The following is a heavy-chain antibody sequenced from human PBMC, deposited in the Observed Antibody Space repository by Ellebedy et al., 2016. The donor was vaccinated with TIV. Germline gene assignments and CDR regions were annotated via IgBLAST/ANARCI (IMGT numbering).Heavy chain of an antibody. J-gene: IGHJ4*02. V-gene: IGHV4-38-2*02. CDR3: ARDGAGRWDY. CDR1: GSSNSSGYY. Sequence: MPSETLSLTCSVSGSSNSSGYYWGWIRQTTGRGLEGTGSMFHSGRTYYSPSLKSRVTISVDTSKNQLSLRLSSVTAADTAVYYCARDGAGRWDYWGPGTLVTVSS. CDR2: MFHSGRT. D-gene: IGHD4-23*01.